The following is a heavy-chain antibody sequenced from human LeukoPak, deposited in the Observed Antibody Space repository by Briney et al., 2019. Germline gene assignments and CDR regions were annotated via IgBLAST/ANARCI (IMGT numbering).Heavy chain of an antibody. Sequence: GGSLRLSCAASGFTFSSYWMSWVRQAPGKGLEWVANIKQDGSEKYYVDSVKGRFTISRDNAKNSLYLQMNSLRAEDTAVYYCARERPSYDLWSGFLPSPYYYMDVWGEGTTVTISS. CDR2: IKQDGSEK. CDR1: GFTFSSYW. J-gene: IGHJ6*03. CDR3: ARERPSYDLWSGFLPSPYYYMDV. V-gene: IGHV3-7*01. D-gene: IGHD3-3*01.